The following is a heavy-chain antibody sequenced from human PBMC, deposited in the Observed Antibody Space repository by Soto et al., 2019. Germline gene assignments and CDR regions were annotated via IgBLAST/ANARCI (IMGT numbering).Heavy chain of an antibody. CDR2: IYYSGST. D-gene: IGHD4-17*01. CDR1: GGSISSSSYY. J-gene: IGHJ4*02. CDR3: ASGLDYGDPFDY. Sequence: QLQLQESGPGLVKPSETLSLTCTVSGGSISSSSYYWGWIRQPPGKGLEWIGSIYYSGSTYYNPSLKSRVTISVDTSKNQFSLKLSSVTAADTAVYYCASGLDYGDPFDYWGQGTLVTVSS. V-gene: IGHV4-39*01.